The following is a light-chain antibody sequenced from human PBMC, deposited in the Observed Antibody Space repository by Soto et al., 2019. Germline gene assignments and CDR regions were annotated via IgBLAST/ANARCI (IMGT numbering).Light chain of an antibody. CDR3: QQLSNWPRRLT. CDR1: QRVSTY. CDR2: DAS. Sequence: EIVLTQAPATLSLSPGERATLSCRASQRVSTYLAWYQQKPGQAPRLLIYDASHRATGIPDRFSGSGSGPDFTLTTSGLDPEDVAVYYGQQLSNWPRRLTFGGGTKVEIK. V-gene: IGKV3-11*01. J-gene: IGKJ4*01.